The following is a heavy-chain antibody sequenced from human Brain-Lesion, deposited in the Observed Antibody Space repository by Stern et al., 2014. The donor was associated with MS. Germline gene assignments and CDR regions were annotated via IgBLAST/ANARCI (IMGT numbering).Heavy chain of an antibody. D-gene: IGHD3-10*01. CDR1: GFIFSDYY. CDR2: IGRSGDSI. CDR3: ARGPRRYYGSESPNTYYYGMDV. V-gene: IGHV3-11*01. Sequence: VQLVQSGGGLVKPGGSLRLSCAASGFIFSDYYMSWIRQAPGKVLEWVSYIGRSGDSIYYADSVKGRFTISRDNAKNSLYLQMNSLRAEDTAVYYCARGPRRYYGSESPNTYYYGMDVCGQGTTVTVSS. J-gene: IGHJ6*02.